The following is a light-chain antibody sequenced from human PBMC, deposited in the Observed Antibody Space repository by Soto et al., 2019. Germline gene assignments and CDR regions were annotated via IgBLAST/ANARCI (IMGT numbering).Light chain of an antibody. V-gene: IGLV2-14*01. Sequence: QSVLTQPASVSGCPGLSITISCTGTSSDVGDYPNVSWYQQHPGKVPKLIIYEVIHRPSGVTSRFSGSKSENTASLTISGLQVDYEADYYCCSYYATNTLVFASGTKV. CDR3: CSYYATNTLV. CDR1: SSDVGDYPN. J-gene: IGLJ1*01. CDR2: EVI.